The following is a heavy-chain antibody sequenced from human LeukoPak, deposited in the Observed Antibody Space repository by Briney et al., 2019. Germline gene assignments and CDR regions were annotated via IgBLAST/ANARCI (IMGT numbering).Heavy chain of an antibody. CDR1: GGSISSYY. CDR3: ARDEGQLAGYYFDY. J-gene: IGHJ4*02. V-gene: IGHV4-4*07. Sequence: SETLSPTCTVSGGSISSYYWSWIRQPAGKGLEWIGRIRTSGGTNYNPSLKSRVTMSVDTSKNQFSLKLTSMTAADTAVYCCARDEGQLAGYYFDYWGQGTLVTVSS. D-gene: IGHD6-6*01. CDR2: IRTSGGT.